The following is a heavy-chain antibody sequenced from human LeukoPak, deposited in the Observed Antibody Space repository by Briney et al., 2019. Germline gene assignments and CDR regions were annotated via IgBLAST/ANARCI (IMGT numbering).Heavy chain of an antibody. CDR3: ARGGSSSGWNYYFDY. D-gene: IGHD6-19*01. J-gene: IGHJ4*02. Sequence: ASVKVSCKASGYTFTGYYMHWVRQAAGQGHEWMGWINPNSGGTNYAQKFQGRVTMTRDTSISTAYMELSRLRSDDTAVYYCARGGSSSGWNYYFDYWGQGTLVTVSS. V-gene: IGHV1-2*02. CDR2: INPNSGGT. CDR1: GYTFTGYY.